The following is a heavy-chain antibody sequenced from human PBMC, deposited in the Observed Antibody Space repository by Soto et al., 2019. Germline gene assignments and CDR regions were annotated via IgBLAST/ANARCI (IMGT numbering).Heavy chain of an antibody. V-gene: IGHV3-23*01. Sequence: PGGSLRLSCAASGFTFSSYAMSWVRQAPGKGLEWVSAISGSGGSTYYADSVKGRFTISRDNSKNTLYLQMNSLRAEDTAVYYCATNLLCPVSVNRRYYFDYWCQGTLVTVFS. D-gene: IGHD2-8*01. CDR3: ATNLLCPVSVNRRYYFDY. CDR1: GFTFSSYA. J-gene: IGHJ4*02. CDR2: ISGSGGST.